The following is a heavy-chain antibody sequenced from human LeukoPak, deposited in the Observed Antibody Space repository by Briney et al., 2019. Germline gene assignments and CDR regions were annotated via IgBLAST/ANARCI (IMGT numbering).Heavy chain of an antibody. D-gene: IGHD5-18*01. J-gene: IGHJ6*02. Sequence: GRSLRLSCAASGFTFDDYAMHWVRQAPGKGLEWVSGISWNSGSIGYADSVKGRFTISRDNAKNSLYLQMNSLRAEDTALYYCAKDLPRNSCGHSYGMDVWGQGTTVTVSS. V-gene: IGHV3-9*01. CDR1: GFTFDDYA. CDR3: AKDLPRNSCGHSYGMDV. CDR2: ISWNSGSI.